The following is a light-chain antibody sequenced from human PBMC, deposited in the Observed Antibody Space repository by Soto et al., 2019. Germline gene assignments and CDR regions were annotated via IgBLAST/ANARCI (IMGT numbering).Light chain of an antibody. V-gene: IGKV3-20*01. Sequence: EIVLTQSPGTLSVSPGERATLSCRASQSVSNNYLAWYQQKPGQAPRLLIYGASNRATGIPDRCSGSGSGTDFTLTISRLEPEDFAVYYCQQYGSSGTFGQGTKVDIK. CDR3: QQYGSSGT. J-gene: IGKJ1*01. CDR1: QSVSNNY. CDR2: GAS.